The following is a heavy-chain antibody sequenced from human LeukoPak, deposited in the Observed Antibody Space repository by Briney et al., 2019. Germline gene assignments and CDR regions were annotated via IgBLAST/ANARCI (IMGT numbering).Heavy chain of an antibody. V-gene: IGHV3-74*01. CDR2: INSDGSST. J-gene: IGHJ3*02. Sequence: GGSLRLSCAASGFTFSSYWMHWVRQAPGKGLVWVSRINSDGSSTSYANSVKGRFTISRDNAKNTLYLQTNSLRAEDTAAYYCARDGPNDYGEDDAFDIWGQGTMVTVSS. CDR3: ARDGPNDYGEDDAFDI. CDR1: GFTFSSYW. D-gene: IGHD4/OR15-4a*01.